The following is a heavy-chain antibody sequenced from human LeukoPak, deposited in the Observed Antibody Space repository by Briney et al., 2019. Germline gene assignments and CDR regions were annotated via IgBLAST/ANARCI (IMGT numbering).Heavy chain of an antibody. CDR3: ARERGGGTFSMNNWFDP. J-gene: IGHJ5*02. D-gene: IGHD1-1*01. CDR1: GFTFSSYG. Sequence: GGSLRLSCAASGFTFSSYGMHWVRQAPGKGLEWVAVIWYDGSNKYYADSVKGRFTISRDNSKNTLYLKMNSLRAEDTAVYYCARERGGGTFSMNNWFDPWGQGTLVTVSS. V-gene: IGHV3-33*01. CDR2: IWYDGSNK.